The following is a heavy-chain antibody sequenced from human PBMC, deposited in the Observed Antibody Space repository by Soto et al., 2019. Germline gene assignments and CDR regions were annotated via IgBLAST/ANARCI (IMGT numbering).Heavy chain of an antibody. CDR1: GYTFTSYG. V-gene: IGHV1-18*01. D-gene: IGHD3-22*01. CDR2: ISAYNGNT. CDR3: ARGLYDSSGYYYFDY. Sequence: SSVKVSCKASGYTFTSYGISWVRQAPGQGLEWMGWISAYNGNTNYAQKLQGRVTMTTDTSTSTAYMELRSLRSDDTAVYYCARGLYDSSGYYYFDYWGQGTLVTVSS. J-gene: IGHJ4*02.